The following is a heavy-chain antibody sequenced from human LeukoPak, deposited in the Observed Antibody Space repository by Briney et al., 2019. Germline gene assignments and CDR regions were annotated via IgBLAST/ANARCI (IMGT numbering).Heavy chain of an antibody. V-gene: IGHV3-73*01. CDR1: GFTFSSHW. CDR2: IRSKANSYAT. D-gene: IGHD1-26*01. J-gene: IGHJ4*02. Sequence: PGGSLRLSCAASGFTFSSHWMHWVRQASGKGLEWVGRIRSKANSYATAYAASVKGRFTISRDDSKNTAYLQMNSLKTEDTAVYYCTRLGGSGNRVGAYYTFDYWGRGTLVTVSS. CDR3: TRLGGSGNRVGAYYTFDY.